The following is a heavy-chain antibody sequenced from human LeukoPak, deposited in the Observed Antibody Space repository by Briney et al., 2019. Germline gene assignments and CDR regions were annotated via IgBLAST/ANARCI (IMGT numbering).Heavy chain of an antibody. CDR3: ARDRAWNYFDY. CDR1: GVTFSSYA. J-gene: IGHJ4*02. V-gene: IGHV3-30*04. CDR2: ISNDGSRK. Sequence: PGGSLRLSWAASGVTFSSYAMHWVREAPGKGLEWVAIISNDGSRKYYAHSVEGRFTISRDNSKNTLYLQMDSLRAEDTAVYYCARDRAWNYFDYWGQGTLVTVSS. D-gene: IGHD3-3*01.